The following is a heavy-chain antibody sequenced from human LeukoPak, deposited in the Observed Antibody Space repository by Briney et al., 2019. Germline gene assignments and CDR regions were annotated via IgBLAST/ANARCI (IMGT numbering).Heavy chain of an antibody. Sequence: ASVKVSCKASGGTFSSYAISWVRQAPGQGLEWMGGIIPIFGTANYAQKFQGRVTITTDESTSTAYMELSSLRSEDTAVYYCARASAGITGTTDWFDPWGQGTLVTVSS. CDR3: ARASAGITGTTDWFDP. CDR1: GGTFSSYA. J-gene: IGHJ5*02. CDR2: IIPIFGTA. D-gene: IGHD1-7*01. V-gene: IGHV1-69*05.